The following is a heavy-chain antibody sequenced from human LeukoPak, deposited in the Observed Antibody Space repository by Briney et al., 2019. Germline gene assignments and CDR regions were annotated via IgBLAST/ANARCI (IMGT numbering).Heavy chain of an antibody. CDR2: IYYSGST. CDR1: GGSMSSYY. V-gene: IGHV4-59*01. Sequence: PSETLSLNCTVSGGSMSSYYWSWIRQPPGKGLEWIGYIYYSGSTNYNPSLKSRVTISVDTSKNQFSLKLRSATAADTAVYYCARGPVPPSAWGQGTMVTVSS. D-gene: IGHD1-1*01. J-gene: IGHJ3*01. CDR3: ARGPVPPSA.